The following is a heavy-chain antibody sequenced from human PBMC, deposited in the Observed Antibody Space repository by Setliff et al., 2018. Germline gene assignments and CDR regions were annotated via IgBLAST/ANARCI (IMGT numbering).Heavy chain of an antibody. Sequence: VSCKASGGTFSTYGISWVRQAPGQGLEWMGGTIPIFGTTNYAQKFQGRVTIITDESTNTAYMELSSLRSEDTAVYYCAREGVDARSSTDYRYYMDVWGKGTTVTVSS. CDR1: GGTFSTYG. CDR2: TIPIFGTT. CDR3: AREGVDARSSTDYRYYMDV. J-gene: IGHJ6*03. V-gene: IGHV1-69*05. D-gene: IGHD2-8*01.